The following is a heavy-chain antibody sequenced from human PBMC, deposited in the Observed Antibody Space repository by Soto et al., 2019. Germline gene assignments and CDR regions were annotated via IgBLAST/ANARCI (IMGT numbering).Heavy chain of an antibody. CDR3: ARRGRSGWFFDY. J-gene: IGHJ4*02. V-gene: IGHV4-59*08. CDR1: DGSNNSSY. CDR2: VPFSGGP. D-gene: IGHD6-19*01. Sequence: SETLSLTCTVSDGSNNSSYWTWIRQPPGRGLEWIGYVPFSGGPNYNPSLKSRVTISVDTSKSQFSLKRSSVTATDTAVYYCARRGRSGWFFDYWGQAILVTVSS.